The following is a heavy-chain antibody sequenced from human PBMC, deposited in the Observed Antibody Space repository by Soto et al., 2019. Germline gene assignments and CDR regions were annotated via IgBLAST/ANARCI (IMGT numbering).Heavy chain of an antibody. CDR1: GFTFSDYV. D-gene: IGHD3-3*01. J-gene: IGHJ6*02. V-gene: IGHV3-23*01. CDR3: ARDRSTDFGLDV. Sequence: EVLLLESGGDSVQPGGSLRLSCVASGFTFSDYVMSWVRQVPGKGLEWVSSISDGGERTDYRDSVRGRSTISRDNARFTLHLQMNSLRVDDTATYFCARDRSTDFGLDVWGQGTTVTVSS. CDR2: ISDGGERT.